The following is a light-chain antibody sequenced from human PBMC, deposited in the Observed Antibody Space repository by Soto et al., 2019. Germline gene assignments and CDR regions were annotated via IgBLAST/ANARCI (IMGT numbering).Light chain of an antibody. CDR3: SSYTSTTTWV. J-gene: IGLJ3*02. CDR1: SSDVGAYDY. V-gene: IGLV2-14*01. Sequence: QSVLTQPASVSGSPGQSITISCTGTSSDVGAYDYVSWYQQHPGQAPKLIIYEVSNRPSGVSNRFSASKSGNTASLTISGLQADDEADYYCSSYTSTTTWVFGGGTKLTVL. CDR2: EVS.